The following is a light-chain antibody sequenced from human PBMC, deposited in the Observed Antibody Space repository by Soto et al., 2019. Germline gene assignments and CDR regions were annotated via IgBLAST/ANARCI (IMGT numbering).Light chain of an antibody. Sequence: QSALTQPPSASGSPGQSVTISCTGTNSVVGGYNYVSWYQQHPGKAPKLMIYGVSKRPSGVPDRFSGSKSGNTASLTVSGLQAEDEADYYCSSYAGSSSFDVFGTGTKVTVL. J-gene: IGLJ1*01. CDR2: GVS. V-gene: IGLV2-8*01. CDR1: NSVVGGYNY. CDR3: SSYAGSSSFDV.